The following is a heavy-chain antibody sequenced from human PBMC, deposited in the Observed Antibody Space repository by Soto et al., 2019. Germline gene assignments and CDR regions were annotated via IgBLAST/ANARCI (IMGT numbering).Heavy chain of an antibody. CDR3: ARDQVRDILTGYPYAPAGMDV. J-gene: IGHJ6*02. D-gene: IGHD3-9*01. Sequence: QVQLQESGPGLVKPSQTLSLTCTVSGGSISSGGYYWSWIRQHPGKGLEWIGYIYYSGSTYYNPSLKRRVTISVDTSKNQFSLKLSSVTAADTAVYYCARDQVRDILTGYPYAPAGMDVWGQGTTVTVSS. V-gene: IGHV4-31*03. CDR2: IYYSGST. CDR1: GGSISSGGYY.